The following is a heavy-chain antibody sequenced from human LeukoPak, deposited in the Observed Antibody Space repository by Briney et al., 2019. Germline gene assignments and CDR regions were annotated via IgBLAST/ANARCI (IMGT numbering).Heavy chain of an antibody. CDR3: ARHGAAAGQGYFQH. CDR1: GGSISSYY. CDR2: IYYSEST. V-gene: IGHV4-59*08. J-gene: IGHJ1*01. Sequence: SETLSLTCTVSGGSISSYYWSWIRQPPGKGLEWIGYIYYSESTNYNPSLKSRVTISVDTSKNQFSLKLSSVTAADTAVYYCARHGAAAGQGYFQHWGQGTLVTVSS. D-gene: IGHD6-13*01.